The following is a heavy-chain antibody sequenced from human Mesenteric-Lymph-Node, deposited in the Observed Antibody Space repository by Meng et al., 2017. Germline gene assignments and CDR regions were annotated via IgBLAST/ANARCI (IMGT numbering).Heavy chain of an antibody. Sequence: GESLKISCAGSGFTFTTHSMNWVRQAPGKGLEWVASISSTSTYIYYADSVKGRFTISRDNAKNSLYLQMNSLRAEDTAVYYCARGGWELLEGNYWGQGTLVTVSS. CDR1: GFTFTTHS. J-gene: IGHJ4*02. CDR3: ARGGWELLEGNY. CDR2: ISSTSTYI. D-gene: IGHD1-26*01. V-gene: IGHV3-21*01.